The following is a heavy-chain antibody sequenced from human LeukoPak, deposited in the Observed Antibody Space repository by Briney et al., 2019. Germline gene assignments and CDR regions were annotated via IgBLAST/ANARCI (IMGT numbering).Heavy chain of an antibody. Sequence: GGSLRLSCTASGFTFNTYSMNWVRQAPGKGLEWVASISDRGSYIYYTDSVKGRFTITRDNAKNSLYLQMNSLRADDTAVYYCARSDILTGDYGMDVWGQGTTVTVSS. CDR1: GFTFNTYS. V-gene: IGHV3-21*01. D-gene: IGHD3-9*01. CDR3: ARSDILTGDYGMDV. J-gene: IGHJ6*02. CDR2: ISDRGSYI.